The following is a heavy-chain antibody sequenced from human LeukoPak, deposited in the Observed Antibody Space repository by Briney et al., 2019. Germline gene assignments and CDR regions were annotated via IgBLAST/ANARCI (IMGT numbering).Heavy chain of an antibody. CDR1: DYTFTSYD. CDR2: ISAYNGNT. CDR3: ARLQANSYGMDV. Sequence: PGASVKVSCKASDYTFTSYDISWVRQAPGQGLEWMGWISAYNGNTNYPQKLQGRVTMTADTSTSTAYMELRSLRSDDTAVYYCARLQANSYGMDVWGKGTTVTVSS. V-gene: IGHV1-18*04. D-gene: IGHD1-1*01. J-gene: IGHJ6*04.